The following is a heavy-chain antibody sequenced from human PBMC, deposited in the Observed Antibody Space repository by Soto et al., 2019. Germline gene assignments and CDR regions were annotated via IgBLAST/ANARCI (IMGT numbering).Heavy chain of an antibody. CDR1: GFTFSSYW. J-gene: IGHJ4*02. Sequence: GSLRLSCAASGFTFSSYWMSWVRQAPGKGLEWVANIKQDGSEKYYVDSVKGRFTISRDNAKNSLYLQMNSLRAEDTAVYYCARDGGQRGSTYYDFWSGYYTDHFDYWGQGTLVTVSS. V-gene: IGHV3-7*01. CDR3: ARDGGQRGSTYYDFWSGYYTDHFDY. CDR2: IKQDGSEK. D-gene: IGHD3-3*01.